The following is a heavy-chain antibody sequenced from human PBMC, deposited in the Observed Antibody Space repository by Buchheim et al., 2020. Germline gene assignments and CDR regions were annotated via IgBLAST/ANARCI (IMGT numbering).Heavy chain of an antibody. D-gene: IGHD3-3*01. Sequence: EVQLVESGGGLVKPGGSLRLSCAASGFTFSSYSMNWVRQAPGKGLEWVSSISSSSSYIYYADSVKGRFTISRDNAKNSLYLQMNSLRAEDTAVYYCARDYSALEWLLWDYYYGMDVWGQGTT. CDR1: GFTFSSYS. CDR2: ISSSSSYI. J-gene: IGHJ6*02. V-gene: IGHV3-21*01. CDR3: ARDYSALEWLLWDYYYGMDV.